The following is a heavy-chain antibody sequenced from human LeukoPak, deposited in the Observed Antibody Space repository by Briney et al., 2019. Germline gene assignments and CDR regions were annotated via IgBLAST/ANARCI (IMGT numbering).Heavy chain of an antibody. CDR1: GDSIRGYY. CDR2: IHYSGNT. J-gene: IGHJ4*02. D-gene: IGHD1-14*01. CDR3: AKVSHRDNAGTGKYYFDN. Sequence: SETLSRTCSVSGDSIRGYYWSWTRQPPGKGLEWIGYIHYSGNTNYNPSLKSRVTISVDTSRNQFSLKLFSVTAADTAVYYCAKVSHRDNAGTGKYYFDNWGQGALVTVSS. V-gene: IGHV4-59*01.